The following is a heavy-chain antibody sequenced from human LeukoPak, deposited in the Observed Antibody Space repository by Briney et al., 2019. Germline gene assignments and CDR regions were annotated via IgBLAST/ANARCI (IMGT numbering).Heavy chain of an antibody. Sequence: PGGSLRLSCAASGFTVSSNYMSWVRQAPGKGLEWVSVIYSGGSTYYADTVKGRFTISRDNSKNTLYLQMNSLRAEDTAVYYCARDPKGDWCFDLWGRGTLVTVSS. CDR2: IYSGGST. V-gene: IGHV3-53*01. CDR1: GFTVSSNY. D-gene: IGHD3-16*01. CDR3: ARDPKGDWCFDL. J-gene: IGHJ2*01.